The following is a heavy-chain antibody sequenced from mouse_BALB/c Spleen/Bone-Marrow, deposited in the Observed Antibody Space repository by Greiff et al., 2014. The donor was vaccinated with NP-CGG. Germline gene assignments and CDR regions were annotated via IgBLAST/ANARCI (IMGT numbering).Heavy chain of an antibody. CDR1: GFTFTDYY. J-gene: IGHJ3*01. D-gene: IGHD2-1*01. CDR2: IRNKANGYTT. Sequence: EVKVVESGGGLVQPGGSLRLSCATSGFTFTDYYMIWVRQPPGKALEWLGFIRNKANGYTTEYSASVKGRFTISRDNSQSILYLQMNTLRAEDSATYYCARDYGNYVRFAYWGQGTLVTVSA. CDR3: ARDYGNYVRFAY. V-gene: IGHV7-3*02.